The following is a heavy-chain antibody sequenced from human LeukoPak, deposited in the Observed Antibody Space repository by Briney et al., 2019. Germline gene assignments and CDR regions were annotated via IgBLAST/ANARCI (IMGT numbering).Heavy chain of an antibody. CDR2: ISVDGSDK. Sequence: GGSLRLSCAASGFTFSGYGMNWVRQAPGKGLEWVAVISVDGSDKYYADSVKGRFTISRDNSNNTLYLQMNSLRVEDTAMYYCARGSFFSTARWFAPGGQGPLVTVSS. CDR3: ARGSFFSTARWFAP. J-gene: IGHJ5*02. CDR1: GFTFSGYG. D-gene: IGHD3/OR15-3a*01. V-gene: IGHV3-33*01.